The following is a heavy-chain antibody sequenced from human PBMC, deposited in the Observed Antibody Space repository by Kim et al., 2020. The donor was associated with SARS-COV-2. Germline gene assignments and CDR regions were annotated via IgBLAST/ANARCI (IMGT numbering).Heavy chain of an antibody. CDR3: VEGSVGVVGLY. CDR2: ISYNGVEK. Sequence: GGSLRLSCAASGFILNSYAIHWVRQAPGKGLEWVAVISYNGVEKYYVDSVKGRFAISRDNSKSTVYLEMNSLRAEDTGVYYCVEGSVGVVGLYWGQGTLVTVSS. J-gene: IGHJ4*02. D-gene: IGHD1-26*01. CDR1: GFILNSYA. V-gene: IGHV3-30*09.